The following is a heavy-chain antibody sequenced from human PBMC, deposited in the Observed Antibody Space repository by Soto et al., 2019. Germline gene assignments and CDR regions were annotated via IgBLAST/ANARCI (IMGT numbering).Heavy chain of an antibody. CDR2: ISSTSSYK. CDR3: ARGGQLVSETYFDS. V-gene: IGHV3-21*06. J-gene: IGHJ4*02. Sequence: EVQLVESGGGLVKPGGSLRLSCAASGFTFRSYSINWVRQAPGKGLEWVSFISSTSSYKYYADSVKGRFTISRDNARNTVLLQMNSLRGEDTSVYDCARGGQLVSETYFDSWGQGTLVTVSS. D-gene: IGHD6-6*01. CDR1: GFTFRSYS.